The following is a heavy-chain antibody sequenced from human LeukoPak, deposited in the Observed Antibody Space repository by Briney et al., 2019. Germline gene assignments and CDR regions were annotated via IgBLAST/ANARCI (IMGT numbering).Heavy chain of an antibody. CDR2: INHSGRT. J-gene: IGHJ4*02. CDR3: ARGRSVAPRVY. V-gene: IGHV4-34*01. Sequence: AETQSLTCGVCGRFFSGYYWSGIPKPPGKGLAWIGQINHSGRTNYNPSLKSRVPISVDTSKNQFSLKLSSVPAADTAVYYCARGRSVAPRVYWGQGTLVPVSS. CDR1: GRFFSGYY. D-gene: IGHD3-10*01.